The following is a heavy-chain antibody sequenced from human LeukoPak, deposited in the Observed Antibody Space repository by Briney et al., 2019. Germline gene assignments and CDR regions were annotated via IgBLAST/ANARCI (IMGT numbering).Heavy chain of an antibody. Sequence: GASVKVSCKGSGYTFTGYYMHWVRQAPGQGLEWMGRINPNSGGTNYAQKFQGRVTITRNTSISTAYMELSSLRSEDTAVYYCARGTRTAYVVRGVINKLYWFDPWGQGTLVTVSS. D-gene: IGHD3-10*01. J-gene: IGHJ5*02. CDR1: GYTFTGYY. V-gene: IGHV1-2*02. CDR2: INPNSGGT. CDR3: ARGTRTAYVVRGVINKLYWFDP.